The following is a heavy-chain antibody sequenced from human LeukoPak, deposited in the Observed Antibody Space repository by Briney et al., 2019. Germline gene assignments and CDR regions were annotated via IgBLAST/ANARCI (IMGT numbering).Heavy chain of an antibody. J-gene: IGHJ4*02. V-gene: IGHV4-59*01. Sequence: SETLSLTCTVSGGYISSYYWSWIRQPPGKGLEWIVHIYYSGGTNYNPSLKSRVTISVDTSKNQFSLKMSSVTAADTAVYYCAKVAVSGYSSSWYDYWGQGTLVTVSS. CDR3: AKVAVSGYSSSWYDY. D-gene: IGHD6-13*01. CDR1: GGYISSYY. CDR2: IYYSGGT.